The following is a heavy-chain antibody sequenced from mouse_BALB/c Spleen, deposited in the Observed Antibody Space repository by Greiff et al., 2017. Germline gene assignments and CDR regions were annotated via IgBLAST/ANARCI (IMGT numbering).Heavy chain of an antibody. CDR1: GFTFSSYY. J-gene: IGHJ2*01. D-gene: IGHD1-2*01. CDR2: INSNGGST. CDR3: ARQTATLYFDY. Sequence: EVMLVESGGGLVKLGGSLKLSCAASGFTFSSYYMSWVRQTPEKRLELVAAINSNGGSTYYPDTVKGRFSISRDNAKNTLYLQMSSLKSEDTALYYCARQTATLYFDYWGQGTTLTVSS. V-gene: IGHV5-6-2*01.